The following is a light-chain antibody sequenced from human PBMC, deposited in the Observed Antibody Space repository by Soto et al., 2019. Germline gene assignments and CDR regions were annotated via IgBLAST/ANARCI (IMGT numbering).Light chain of an antibody. Sequence: AIQMTQSPSSLSASVGDRVTVTCRASQAISNDLGWYQQKPGKAPKLLIYAASNLQSGVPSRFSGRGSGTDLTLTISSLQPEDFATYYCLQDYNSWTFGQGTTVEIK. J-gene: IGKJ1*01. CDR2: AAS. V-gene: IGKV1-6*01. CDR3: LQDYNSWT. CDR1: QAISND.